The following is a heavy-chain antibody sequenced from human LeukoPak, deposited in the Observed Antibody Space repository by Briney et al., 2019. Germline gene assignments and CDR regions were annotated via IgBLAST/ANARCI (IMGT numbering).Heavy chain of an antibody. D-gene: IGHD1-26*01. CDR3: GSYRRAYDV. CDR1: GLTVSTTS. Sequence: GGSLRLSCAASGLTVSTTSMTWVRQAPGKGLEWVSDILDDGRIYYADSVKGRFTISRDHSQNKVNLQMDNLRAEDAAIFYCGSYRRAYDVWGQGTVVTVAS. V-gene: IGHV3-53*01. CDR2: ILDDGRI. J-gene: IGHJ3*01.